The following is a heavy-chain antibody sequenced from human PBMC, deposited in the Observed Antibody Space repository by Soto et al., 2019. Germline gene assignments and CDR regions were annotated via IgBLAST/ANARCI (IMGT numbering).Heavy chain of an antibody. CDR2: ISYDGSNK. Sequence: QVQLVESGGGVVQPGRSLRLSCAASGFTFSSYGMHWVRQAPGKGLEWVAVISYDGSNKYYADSVKGRFTISRYNSKNTLYLQMNSLRAEDTAVYYCAKLPDHWGQGTLVTVSS. J-gene: IGHJ5*02. V-gene: IGHV3-30*18. CDR3: AKLPDH. CDR1: GFTFSSYG.